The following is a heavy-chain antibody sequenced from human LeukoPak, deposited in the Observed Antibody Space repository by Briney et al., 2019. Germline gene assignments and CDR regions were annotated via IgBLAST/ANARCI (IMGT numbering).Heavy chain of an antibody. CDR1: GFTFSSYE. CDR3: ARADYDILTGRPGNFDY. CDR2: ISSSGSTI. V-gene: IGHV3-48*03. Sequence: PGGSLRLSCAASGFTFSSYEMNWVRQAPGKGLEWVSYISSSGSTIYYADSVKGRFTISRDNAKNSLYLQMNSLRAEDTAVYYCARADYDILTGRPGNFDYWGQGTLVTVSS. D-gene: IGHD3-9*01. J-gene: IGHJ4*02.